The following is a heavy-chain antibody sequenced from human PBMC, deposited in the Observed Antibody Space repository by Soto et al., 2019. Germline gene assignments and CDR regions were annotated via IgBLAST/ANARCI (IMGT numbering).Heavy chain of an antibody. Sequence: PGGSLRLSCAASGFTFSSYGMHWVRQAPGKGLEWVAVISYDGSNKYYADSVKGRFTISRDNSKNTLYLQMNSLRAEDTAVYYCAKDRARESLYYYYMHVWGKGTTVTVS. V-gene: IGHV3-30*18. CDR2: ISYDGSNK. J-gene: IGHJ6*03. CDR3: AKDRARESLYYYYMHV. CDR1: GFTFSSYG.